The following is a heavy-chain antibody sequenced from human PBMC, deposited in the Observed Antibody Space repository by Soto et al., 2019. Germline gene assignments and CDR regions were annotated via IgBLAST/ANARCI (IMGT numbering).Heavy chain of an antibody. CDR3: AGAGYYDYIWGSYRNIDY. CDR2: ISAYNGNT. J-gene: IGHJ4*02. V-gene: IGHV1-18*01. D-gene: IGHD3-16*02. Sequence: QVQLVQSGAEVKKPGASVKVSCKASGYTFTSYGISWVRQAPGQGLEWMGWISAYNGNTNYAQKLQGRVTMTTDTSTSTAYMELRSLRSDDTAVYYCAGAGYYDYIWGSYRNIDYWGQGTLVTVSS. CDR1: GYTFTSYG.